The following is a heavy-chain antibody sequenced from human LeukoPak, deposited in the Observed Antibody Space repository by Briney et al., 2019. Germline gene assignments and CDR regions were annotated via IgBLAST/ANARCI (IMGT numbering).Heavy chain of an antibody. CDR2: IYYTGST. Sequence: SETLSLTCTVSGASISSSSYYWGWIRPPPGKGLEWIGTIYYTGSTYYNPSLKTRVTISIDTSKNQFSLRLSSVTAADTAVYFCARASNYFDVLYWGQGTLVTVSS. J-gene: IGHJ4*02. CDR1: GASISSSSYY. CDR3: ARASNYFDVLY. V-gene: IGHV4-39*01. D-gene: IGHD3-22*01.